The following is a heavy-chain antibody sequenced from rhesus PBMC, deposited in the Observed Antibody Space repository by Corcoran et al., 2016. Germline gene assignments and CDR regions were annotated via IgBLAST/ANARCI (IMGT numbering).Heavy chain of an antibody. J-gene: IGHJ3*01. D-gene: IGHD1-44*02. V-gene: IGHV4-81*01. CDR3: ARGETAFDF. Sequence: QVTLQQWGEGLVKPSATLSLTCPVSGGSISGSYWRWIRQPPGKGLEWIGNIDGNSAGTNYNPSLKSRVNMSKDTSKNQFSLKLSSVTSADTAGYYCARGETAFDFWGQGLRVTVSS. CDR1: GGSISGSY. CDR2: IDGNSAGT.